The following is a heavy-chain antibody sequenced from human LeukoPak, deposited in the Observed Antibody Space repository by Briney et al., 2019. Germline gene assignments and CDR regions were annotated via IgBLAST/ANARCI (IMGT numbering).Heavy chain of an antibody. J-gene: IGHJ3*01. Sequence: ASVKVSCKTSGYTFTDYYIHWVRQAPGQGLEWMGWVNPHSGTTTYAQKFQGRVSMTTDTSINTVHVEMSRLGLDDTALYFCARIGAHYDSDGEYYSHGFDEWGQGTMVTVSS. CDR1: GYTFTDYY. CDR3: ARIGAHYDSDGEYYSHGFDE. V-gene: IGHV1-2*02. CDR2: VNPHSGTT. D-gene: IGHD2-21*01.